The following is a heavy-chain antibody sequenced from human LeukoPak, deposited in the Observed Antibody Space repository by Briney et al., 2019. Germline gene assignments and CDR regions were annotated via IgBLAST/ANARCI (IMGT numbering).Heavy chain of an antibody. J-gene: IGHJ6*03. D-gene: IGHD6-19*01. CDR2: ISAYNGNT. CDR1: GYTFTSYG. Sequence: ASVKVSCKASGYTFTSYGISWVRQAPGQGLEWMGWISAYNGNTNYAQKLQGRVPMTTDPSTSTASMELRSLRSDDTAVYYCARARIPAYSSGWYYYYYSMDVWGKGTTVTVSS. V-gene: IGHV1-18*01. CDR3: ARARIPAYSSGWYYYYYSMDV.